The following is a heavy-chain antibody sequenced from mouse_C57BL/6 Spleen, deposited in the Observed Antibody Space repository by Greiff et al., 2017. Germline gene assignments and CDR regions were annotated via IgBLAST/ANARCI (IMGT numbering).Heavy chain of an antibody. CDR2: FYPGSGSI. D-gene: IGHD1-1*01. V-gene: IGHV1-62-2*01. CDR1: GYTFTEYT. Sequence: QVQLKESGAELVKPGASVKLSCKASGYTFTEYTIHWVKQRSGQGLEWIGWFYPGSGSIKYNEKFKDKATLTADKSSSTVYMELSRLTSEDSAVYFCARHEDDYGSSYGWFAYWGQGTLVTVSA. J-gene: IGHJ3*01. CDR3: ARHEDDYGSSYGWFAY.